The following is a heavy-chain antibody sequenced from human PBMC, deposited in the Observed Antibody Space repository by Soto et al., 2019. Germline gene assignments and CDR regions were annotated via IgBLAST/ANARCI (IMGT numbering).Heavy chain of an antibody. V-gene: IGHV1-69*18. Sequence: QVQLVQSGAEVRKPGSSVTVSCKASGGTFSTYGITWVRQAPGQGLEWMGNIIPLIGTANYAQRFRGRVTITADESTSTAYTEPTSLRSEHTAVYYWARVVMTTVPASVYYDLDVWGLGTTVTVA. CDR1: GGTFSTYG. CDR2: IIPLIGTA. J-gene: IGHJ6*01. D-gene: IGHD4-4*01. CDR3: ARVVMTTVPASVYYDLDV.